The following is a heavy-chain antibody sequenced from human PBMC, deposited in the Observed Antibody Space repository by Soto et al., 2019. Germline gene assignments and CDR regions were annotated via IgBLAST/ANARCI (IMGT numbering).Heavy chain of an antibody. D-gene: IGHD4-17*01. J-gene: IGHJ3*02. Sequence: PSETLSLTCTVSGGSISSYYWSWIRQPPGKGLEWIGYIYYSGSTNYNPSLKSRVTISVDTSKNQFSLKLSSVTAADTAVYYCARVIGDYVAFDIWGQGTMVTVSS. CDR3: ARVIGDYVAFDI. V-gene: IGHV4-59*01. CDR2: IYYSGST. CDR1: GGSISSYY.